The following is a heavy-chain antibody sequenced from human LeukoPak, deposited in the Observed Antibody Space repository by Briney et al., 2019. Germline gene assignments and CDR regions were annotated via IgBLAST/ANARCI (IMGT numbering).Heavy chain of an antibody. J-gene: IGHJ3*02. Sequence: PGRSLRLSCAASGFTFSSYGMHWVRQAPGKGLEWVAVIWYDGSNKYYADSVKGRFTISRDNSKNTLYLQMNSLRAEDTAVYYCAREIGRTGAFDIWGQGTMVTVSS. CDR3: AREIGRTGAFDI. CDR1: GFTFSSYG. V-gene: IGHV3-33*01. CDR2: IWYDGSNK.